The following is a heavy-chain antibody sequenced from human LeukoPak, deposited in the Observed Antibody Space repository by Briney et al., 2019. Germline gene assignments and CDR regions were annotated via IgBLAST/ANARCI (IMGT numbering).Heavy chain of an antibody. CDR2: ISGSGGST. D-gene: IGHD5-24*01. Sequence: GGSLRLSCAASGFTFSSYAMSWVRQAPGKGLEWVSAISGSGGSTYYADSVKGRFTISRDNSKNTLYLQMNSLRVDDTAVYYCAARDGYNRNYFHYWGQGALVTVSS. V-gene: IGHV3-23*01. J-gene: IGHJ4*02. CDR3: AARDGYNRNYFHY. CDR1: GFTFSSYA.